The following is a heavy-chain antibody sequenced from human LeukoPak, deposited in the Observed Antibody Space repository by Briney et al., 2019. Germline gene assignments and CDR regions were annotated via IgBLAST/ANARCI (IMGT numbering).Heavy chain of an antibody. J-gene: IGHJ4*02. D-gene: IGHD3-22*01. Sequence: SGTLSLTCAVSGGSISSSNWWSWVRQPPGKGLEWIGEIYHSGSTNYNPSLKSRVTISVDKSKNQFSLKLSSVTAADTAVYYCASYDSSGYYCFDYWGQGTLVTVSS. CDR3: ASYDSSGYYCFDY. V-gene: IGHV4-4*02. CDR1: GGSISSSNW. CDR2: IYHSGST.